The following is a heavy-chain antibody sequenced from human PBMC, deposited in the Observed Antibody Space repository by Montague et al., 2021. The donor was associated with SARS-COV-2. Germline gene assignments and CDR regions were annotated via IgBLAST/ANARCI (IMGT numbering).Heavy chain of an antibody. CDR2: ISTISSYI. J-gene: IGHJ4*02. CDR1: GFTFSSYS. D-gene: IGHD7-27*01. V-gene: IGHV3-21*01. CDR3: ARGDYWGSLDY. Sequence: SLRPSCAASGFTFSSYSMNWVRQAPGKGLEWVSSISTISSYIYYADSVKGRFTISRDNAKNSLYLQMNSLRAEDTAVYYCARGDYWGSLDYWGQGTLVTVSS.